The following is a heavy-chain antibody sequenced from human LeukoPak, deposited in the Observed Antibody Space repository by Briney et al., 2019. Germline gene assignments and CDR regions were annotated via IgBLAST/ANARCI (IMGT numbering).Heavy chain of an antibody. CDR3: AKSNGYGLVDI. CDR1: GGSFSAYY. V-gene: IGHV4-34*01. D-gene: IGHD3-10*01. Sequence: SETLSLTCAVYGGSFSAYYWSWIRQPPGKGLEWIGEINHSGSTNYNPSLKSRVTISVDTSNNQFSLKLNSVTAADTAVYYCAKSNGYGLVDIWGQGTMVTVSS. J-gene: IGHJ3*02. CDR2: INHSGST.